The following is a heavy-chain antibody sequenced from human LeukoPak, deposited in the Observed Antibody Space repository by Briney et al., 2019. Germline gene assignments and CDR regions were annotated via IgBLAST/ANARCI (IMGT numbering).Heavy chain of an antibody. CDR3: ARNKDTWMGCYYYYGMDV. D-gene: IGHD1-20*01. CDR2: INPNSGGT. V-gene: IGHV1-2*02. CDR1: GYTFTGYY. Sequence: ASVKVSCKASGYTFTGYYMHWVRQAPGQGLEWMGWINPNSGGTNYAQKFQGRVTMTRDTSISTAYMELSRLRSDDTAVYYCARNKDTWMGCYYYYGMDVWGQGTTVTVSS. J-gene: IGHJ6*02.